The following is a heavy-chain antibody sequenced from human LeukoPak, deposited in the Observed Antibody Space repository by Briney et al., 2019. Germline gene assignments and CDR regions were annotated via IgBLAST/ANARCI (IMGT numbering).Heavy chain of an antibody. CDR2: INPNSGGT. D-gene: IGHD2-8*01. J-gene: IGHJ5*02. CDR1: GHTFTGYY. Sequence: ASVKVSCKASGHTFTGYYMHWVRQAPGQGLEWMGWINPNSGGTNYAQKFQGRVTMTRDTSISTAYMELSRLRSDDTAVYYCARPVGYCTNGVCYREGNWFDPWGQGTLVTVSS. V-gene: IGHV1-2*02. CDR3: ARPVGYCTNGVCYREGNWFDP.